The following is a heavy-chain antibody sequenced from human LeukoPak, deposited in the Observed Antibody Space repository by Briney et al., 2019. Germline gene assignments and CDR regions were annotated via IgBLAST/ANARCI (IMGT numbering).Heavy chain of an antibody. CDR2: INSDGSST. CDR3: VRDASLVVPASGFGY. D-gene: IGHD2-2*01. Sequence: PGGSLRLSCAASGFTFSNYWMHWVRQAPGKGLVWVSRINSDGSSTSYADSVKGRLTISRDNAKNTLYLLMNSLRAEDTALYYCVRDASLVVPASGFGYWGQGTLVTVSS. CDR1: GFTFSNYW. V-gene: IGHV3-74*01. J-gene: IGHJ4*02.